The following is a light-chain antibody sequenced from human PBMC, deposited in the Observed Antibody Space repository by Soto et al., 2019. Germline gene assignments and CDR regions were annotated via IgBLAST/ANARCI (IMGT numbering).Light chain of an antibody. Sequence: DIQMTQSPSSLSASAGDRVTITCQASQDISNYLNWYQQKPGKAPKILIYDASVLEAGVPSRFSGGGSETHFTLTISSLQAEDVATYYCQQFDNFPLTFGGGTKVE. V-gene: IGKV1-33*01. CDR2: DAS. CDR1: QDISNY. CDR3: QQFDNFPLT. J-gene: IGKJ4*01.